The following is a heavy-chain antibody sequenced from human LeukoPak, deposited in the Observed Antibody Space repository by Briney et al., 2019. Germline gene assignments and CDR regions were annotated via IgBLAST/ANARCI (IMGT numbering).Heavy chain of an antibody. CDR1: GFTFGSYS. J-gene: IGHJ4*02. Sequence: GGSLRLSCAASGFTFGSYSMNWVRQAPGKGLEWVSFISSLSGTREYADSVKGRFTTSRDNAKNSLYLQTNSLRAEDTAVYYCARDQGGSYSYWGQGTLVTVSS. CDR2: ISSLSGTR. V-gene: IGHV3-48*01. CDR3: ARDQGGSYSY. D-gene: IGHD1-26*01.